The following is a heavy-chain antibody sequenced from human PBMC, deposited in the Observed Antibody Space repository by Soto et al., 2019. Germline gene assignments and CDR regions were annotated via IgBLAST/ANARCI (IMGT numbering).Heavy chain of an antibody. CDR2: INHSGST. D-gene: IGHD3-10*01. Sequence: PSETLSLTCAVYGGSFSGYYWSWIRQPPGKGLEWIGEINHSGSTNYNPSLKSRVTISVDTSKNQFSLKLSSVTAADTAVYYCARMVSRSGSYWYYYYGMDVWGQGTTVTVS. J-gene: IGHJ6*02. CDR1: GGSFSGYY. CDR3: ARMVSRSGSYWYYYYGMDV. V-gene: IGHV4-34*01.